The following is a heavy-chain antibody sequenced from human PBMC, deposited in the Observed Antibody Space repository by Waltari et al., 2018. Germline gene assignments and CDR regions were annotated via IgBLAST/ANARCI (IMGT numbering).Heavy chain of an antibody. CDR2: IRYDGSNK. Sequence: QVQLVESGGGVVQPGGSLRLSCAASGFTFSSYGMHWVRQAPGKGLEWVAFIRYDGSNKYYVDSVKGRFTISRDNSKNTLYLQMNSLRAEDTAVYYCAKDKEQWLGEDAFDIWGQGTMVTVSS. CDR3: AKDKEQWLGEDAFDI. CDR1: GFTFSSYG. J-gene: IGHJ3*02. V-gene: IGHV3-30*02. D-gene: IGHD6-19*01.